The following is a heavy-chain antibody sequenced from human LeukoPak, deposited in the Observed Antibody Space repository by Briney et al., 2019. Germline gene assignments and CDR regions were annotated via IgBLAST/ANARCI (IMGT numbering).Heavy chain of an antibody. CDR2: ISSSNSYI. J-gene: IGHJ4*02. V-gene: IGHV3-21*01. Sequence: GGSLRLSCAASGFTFSSYSMNWVRQAPGKGLEWVSSISSSNSYIYYADSVKGRFTISRDNAKNSLYLQMNSLRAEDTAVYYCARGVPPRGYSYGPLYFDYWGQGTLVTVSS. D-gene: IGHD5-18*01. CDR1: GFTFSSYS. CDR3: ARGVPPRGYSYGPLYFDY.